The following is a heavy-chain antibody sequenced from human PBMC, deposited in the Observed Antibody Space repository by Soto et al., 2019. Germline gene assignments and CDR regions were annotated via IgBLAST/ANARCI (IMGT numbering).Heavy chain of an antibody. CDR1: GFTFCSYA. Sequence: GGSLRLSCAAPGFTFCSYAMSWVRPAPGKGLGWVSSVTGSGGNTNHADSVRGRFYISRDNSKNALYLQMNSLRAEDTAVYYCARDSITTYAFDIWGQGTMVTVSS. V-gene: IGHV3-23*01. CDR2: VTGSGGNT. CDR3: ARDSITTYAFDI. J-gene: IGHJ3*02. D-gene: IGHD3-22*01.